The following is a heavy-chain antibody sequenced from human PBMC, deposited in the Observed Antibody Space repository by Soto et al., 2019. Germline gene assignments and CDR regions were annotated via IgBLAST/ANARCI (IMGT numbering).Heavy chain of an antibody. J-gene: IGHJ4*02. CDR3: ARENSYFDY. CDR1: GYNLRKFG. CDR2: ISAYNANA. V-gene: IGHV1-18*01. Sequence: ASVKGSCKGSGYNLRKFGISWVRQAPGQGLEWMGWISAYNANANYAQKFQGRLTMTADTSTSTAYMELRSLRSDDTAVYYCARENSYFDYWGQGTLVTVSS.